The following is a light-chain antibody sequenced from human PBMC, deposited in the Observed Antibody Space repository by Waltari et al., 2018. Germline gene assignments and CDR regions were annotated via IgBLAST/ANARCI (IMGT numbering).Light chain of an antibody. CDR1: QSIGSS. CDR2: DAS. V-gene: IGKV3-11*01. Sequence: ETVLTQSPGTLALSPAERATLSYRASQSIGSSLAWYQHMPGQAPRLLFYDASNRATGIPARFSGSGSGTDFTLTISSLEPEDFAVYYCQQRINWPRTFGQGTKVEIK. CDR3: QQRINWPRT. J-gene: IGKJ1*01.